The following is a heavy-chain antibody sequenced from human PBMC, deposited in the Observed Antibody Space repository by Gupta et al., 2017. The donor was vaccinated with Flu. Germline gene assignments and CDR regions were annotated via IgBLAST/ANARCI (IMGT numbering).Heavy chain of an antibody. J-gene: IGHJ4*02. V-gene: IGHV4-31*02. CDR2: IYYSGST. Sequence: SGGYYWSWIRQHPGKGLEWIGYIYYSGSTYYNPSLKSRVTISVDTSKNQFSLKLSSVTAADTAVYYCARQDYSNEYYFDYWGQGTLVTVSS. CDR1: SGGYY. D-gene: IGHD4-4*01. CDR3: ARQDYSNEYYFDY.